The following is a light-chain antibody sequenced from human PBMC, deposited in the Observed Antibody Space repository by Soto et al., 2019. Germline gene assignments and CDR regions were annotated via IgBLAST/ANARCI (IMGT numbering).Light chain of an antibody. Sequence: VLTQPPSVSGAPGQRVTISCTGSSSNIGADYDVHWYQQRPGTAPKLLIFGNINRPSGVPDRFSGSKSATSASLAITGLQAEDEAIYYCQSYDNTLSGPIYVFGTGTKVTV. J-gene: IGLJ1*01. CDR3: QSYDNTLSGPIYV. CDR1: SSNIGADYD. V-gene: IGLV1-40*01. CDR2: GNI.